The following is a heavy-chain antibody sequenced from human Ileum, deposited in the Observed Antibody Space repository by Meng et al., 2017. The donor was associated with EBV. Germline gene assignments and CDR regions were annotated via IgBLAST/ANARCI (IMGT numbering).Heavy chain of an antibody. D-gene: IGHD1-14*01. V-gene: IGHV3-72*01. CDR2: IRDKANSYST. CDR1: GLTYNDPF. Sequence: EGQLVESGGGLVQPGGSLRLSCAASGLTYNDPFMNWVRQAPGKGLEWVGRIRDKANSYSTEYAASVKGRFTISRDDSKNLLYLQMNSLKSEDTAVYYCTTDWNHCPDFWGRGTLVTVSS. CDR3: TTDWNHCPDF. J-gene: IGHJ2*01.